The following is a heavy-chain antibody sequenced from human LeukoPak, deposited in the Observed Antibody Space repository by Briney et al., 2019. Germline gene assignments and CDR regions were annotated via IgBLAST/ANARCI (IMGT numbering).Heavy chain of an antibody. Sequence: PGGSLRLSCAASGFTFSDYYISWIRQAPGKGLEWVSYISSSGSTIYYADSVKGRFTISRDNAKNSLYLQMNSLRAEDTAVYYCAREARYCSGGSCYFNFDYWGQGTLVTVSS. CDR1: GFTFSDYY. D-gene: IGHD2-15*01. J-gene: IGHJ4*02. CDR2: ISSSGSTI. CDR3: AREARYCSGGSCYFNFDY. V-gene: IGHV3-11*01.